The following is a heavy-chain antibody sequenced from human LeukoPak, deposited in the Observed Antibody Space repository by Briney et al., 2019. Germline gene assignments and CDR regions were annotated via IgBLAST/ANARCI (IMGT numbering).Heavy chain of an antibody. CDR3: ARGRDTAMVENDY. D-gene: IGHD5-18*01. V-gene: IGHV1-2*06. CDR1: GYTFTSYY. CDR2: INPNSGGT. J-gene: IGHJ4*02. Sequence: ASVKVSCKASGYTFTSYYMHWVRQAPGQGLEWMGRINPNSGGTNYAQKFQGRVTMTRDTSISTAYMELSRLRSDDTAVYYCARGRDTAMVENDYWGQGTLVTVSS.